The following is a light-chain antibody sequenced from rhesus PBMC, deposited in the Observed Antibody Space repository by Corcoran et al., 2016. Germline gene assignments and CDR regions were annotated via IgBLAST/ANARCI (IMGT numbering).Light chain of an antibody. V-gene: IGKV1-36*02. CDR1: QDITDY. CDR3: LQGYRIPLT. Sequence: DIQMTQSPSSLSASVGDRVTSTCRASQDITDYLSWYQQKPRKAPKRLLDGATDLEGGVPSRFSGSGSGTDFTLTIRSLQPEDVATYYCLQGYRIPLTFGGGTKVELK. CDR2: GAT. J-gene: IGKJ4*01.